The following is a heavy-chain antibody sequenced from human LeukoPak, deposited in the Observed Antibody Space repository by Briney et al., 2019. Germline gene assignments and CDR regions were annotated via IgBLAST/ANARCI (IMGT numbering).Heavy chain of an antibody. CDR2: ISSSISYI. V-gene: IGHV3-21*01. Sequence: GGSLRLSCAASGFTFSSYSMNWVRQAPGKGLEWVSSISSSISYIYYADPVKGRFTISRDNAKNSLYLQMNSLRAEDTAVYYCARGGGIAVAGWFDPWGQGTLVTVSS. CDR1: GFTFSSYS. J-gene: IGHJ5*02. D-gene: IGHD6-19*01. CDR3: ARGGGIAVAGWFDP.